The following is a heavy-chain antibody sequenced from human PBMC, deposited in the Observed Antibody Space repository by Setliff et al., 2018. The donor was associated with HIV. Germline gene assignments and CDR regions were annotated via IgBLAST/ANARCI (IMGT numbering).Heavy chain of an antibody. V-gene: IGHV4-34*01. CDR1: VGSFSGYY. CDR3: ARAPRYYRGWYIPEYFDN. CDR2: ISHSGRT. D-gene: IGHD6-19*01. J-gene: IGHJ4*02. Sequence: SETLSLTCAVYVGSFSGYYWSWIRQPPGKGLEWIGEISHSGRTNYNPSLKSRVTMSLDTSRNEVSLRLNSVTAADTAVYFCARAPRYYRGWYIPEYFDNWGEGTLVTVSS.